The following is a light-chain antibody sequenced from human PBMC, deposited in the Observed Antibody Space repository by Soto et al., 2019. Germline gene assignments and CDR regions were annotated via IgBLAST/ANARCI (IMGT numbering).Light chain of an antibody. Sequence: ILLTQSPSFLSVSVADRVTITCRASQGLNIFLAWFQQKPGQATNIMVSPASTLQSGVPSRFSGSGSATEFTLSINGLQPEEAATYDCQQYTAYSPWTFGTGTKVEIK. V-gene: IGKV1-9*01. CDR2: PAS. CDR3: QQYTAYSPWT. J-gene: IGKJ1*01. CDR1: QGLNIF.